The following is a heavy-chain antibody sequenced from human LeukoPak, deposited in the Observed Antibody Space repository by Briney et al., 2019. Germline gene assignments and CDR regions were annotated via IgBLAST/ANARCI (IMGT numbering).Heavy chain of an antibody. Sequence: ASVKVSCKASGYTFTSYDINWVRQATGQGLEWMGWMNPNSCNTGYAQKFNGRVTMTRNTSTSTVYMELSSLRSADTAVYYCARGPGIAAAGAKAFDIWGQGTMVTVSS. D-gene: IGHD6-13*01. J-gene: IGHJ3*02. CDR1: GYTFTSYD. CDR3: ARGPGIAAAGAKAFDI. CDR2: MNPNSCNT. V-gene: IGHV1-8*01.